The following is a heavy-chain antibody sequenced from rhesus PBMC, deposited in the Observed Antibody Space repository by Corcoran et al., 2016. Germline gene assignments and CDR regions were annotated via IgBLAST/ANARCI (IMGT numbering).Heavy chain of an antibody. Sequence: QVQLQEPGPGLVKPSETLSLTCAVSGGPISSNYWSWNRQPPGKGLAGIGRIYGSGGSTDYNPSLKSRVTISTDTSKNQFSLKLSSVTAADTAVYYCARTIAAAGFDYWGQGVLVTVSS. CDR1: GGPISSNY. CDR2: IYGSGGST. D-gene: IGHD6-25*01. V-gene: IGHV4-160*01. CDR3: ARTIAAAGFDY. J-gene: IGHJ4*01.